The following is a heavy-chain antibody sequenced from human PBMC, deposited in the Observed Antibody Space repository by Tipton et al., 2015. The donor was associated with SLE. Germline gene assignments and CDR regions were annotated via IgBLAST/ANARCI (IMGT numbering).Heavy chain of an antibody. CDR2: ISGSGGST. V-gene: IGHV3-23*01. D-gene: IGHD3-22*01. J-gene: IGHJ4*02. Sequence: GSLRLSCAASGFTFSSYAMSWVRQAPGKGLEWVSAISGSGGSTYYADSVKGRFTISRDNSKNTLYLQMNSLRAEDTAVYYCASDSSGYYYYFDYWGQGTLVTVSS. CDR3: ASDSSGYYYYFDY. CDR1: GFTFSSYA.